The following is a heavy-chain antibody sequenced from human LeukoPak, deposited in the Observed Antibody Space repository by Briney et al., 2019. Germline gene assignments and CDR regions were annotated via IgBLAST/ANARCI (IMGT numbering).Heavy chain of an antibody. J-gene: IGHJ4*02. CDR2: ISAYNGNT. D-gene: IGHD6-13*01. CDR1: GYTFTSYG. V-gene: IGHV1-18*03. CDR3: AAPKYSSSWYVFDY. Sequence: ASVKVSCKASGYTFTSYGISWVRQAPGQGLEWMGWISAYNGNTNYAQKLQGRVTMTTDTSTSTAYMELRSLRSDDMAVYYCAAPKYSSSWYVFDYWGQGTLVTVSS.